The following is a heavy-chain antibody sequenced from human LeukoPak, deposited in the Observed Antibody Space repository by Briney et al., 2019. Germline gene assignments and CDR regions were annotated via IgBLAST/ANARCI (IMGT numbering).Heavy chain of an antibody. D-gene: IGHD3-22*01. V-gene: IGHV3-21*01. J-gene: IGHJ4*02. CDR3: ARDMYPEYYYDSSGYY. Sequence: PGGSLRLSCAASGFTFSSYSVNWVRQAPGKGLEWVSSISSSSSYIYYADSVKGRFTISRDNAKNSLYLQMKSLRAEDTAVYYCARDMYPEYYYDSSGYYWGQRTLVTVSS. CDR1: GFTFSSYS. CDR2: ISSSSSYI.